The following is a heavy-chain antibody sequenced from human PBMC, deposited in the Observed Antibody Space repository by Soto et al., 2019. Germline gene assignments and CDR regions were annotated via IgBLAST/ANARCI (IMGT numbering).Heavy chain of an antibody. D-gene: IGHD3-10*01. CDR2: INPSGGST. Sequence: QVQLVQSGAEVKKPGASVKVSCKASGYTFTSYYMHWVRQAPGQGLEWMGIINPSGGSTSYAQKFQGRXXMXRXXSTSTVYMELSSLRSEDTAVYYCATEPTDYYGSGLWGQGTLVTVSS. CDR1: GYTFTSYY. V-gene: IGHV1-46*01. CDR3: ATEPTDYYGSGL. J-gene: IGHJ4*02.